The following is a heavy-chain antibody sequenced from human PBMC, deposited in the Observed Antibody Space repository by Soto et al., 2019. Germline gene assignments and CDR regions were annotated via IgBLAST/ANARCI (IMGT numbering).Heavy chain of an antibody. Sequence: GGSLRLSCAAAGFTFSSYGMSWVRQAPGKGLEWVSAIDSGGNTHYADSLEGRFTISRDNWKYTLYLQMNSLRAEDTAIYYCAKNTYTTGGDFDYWGQGSLVTVSS. V-gene: IGHV3-23*01. CDR3: AKNTYTTGGDFDY. J-gene: IGHJ4*02. D-gene: IGHD2-2*02. CDR2: IDSGGNT. CDR1: GFTFSSYG.